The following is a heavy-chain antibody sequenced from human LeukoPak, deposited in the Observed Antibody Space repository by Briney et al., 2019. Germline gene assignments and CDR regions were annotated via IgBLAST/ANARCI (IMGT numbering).Heavy chain of an antibody. V-gene: IGHV3-23*01. J-gene: IGHJ4*02. D-gene: IGHD1-26*01. CDR2: ISGSGGNT. CDR3: ANVEWPLDY. CDR1: GLTFSSYA. Sequence: GGSLRLSCAASGLTFSSYAMSWVRQAPGKGLEWVSAISGSGGNTYYADSVKGRFTLSRDNSKSTLYLQVNSLRAEDTAVYYCANVEWPLDYWGQGTLVTVSS.